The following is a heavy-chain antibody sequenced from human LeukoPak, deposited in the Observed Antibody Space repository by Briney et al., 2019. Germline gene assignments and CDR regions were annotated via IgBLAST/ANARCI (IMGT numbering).Heavy chain of an antibody. CDR1: GFTFSNYA. CDR2: ISGGGSRT. D-gene: IGHD4-17*01. CDR3: AKDSSVPYGITD. Sequence: PGGSLRLSCAASGFTFSNYAMTWVRQAPGRGLEWVSIISGGGSRTYHIDSVKGRFTISRDNSRNTLYLHMNSLRDEDTAIYFCAKDSSVPYGITDWGQGTLVTVSS. J-gene: IGHJ4*02. V-gene: IGHV3-23*01.